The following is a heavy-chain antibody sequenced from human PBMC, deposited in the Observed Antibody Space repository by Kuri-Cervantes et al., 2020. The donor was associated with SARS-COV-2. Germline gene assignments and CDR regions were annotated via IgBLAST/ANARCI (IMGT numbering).Heavy chain of an antibody. Sequence: SETLSLTCTVSGGSISSSSYYWGWIRQPPGKGLEWIGEINHSGSTNYNPSLKSRVTISVDTSKNQFSLKLSSVTAADTAVYYCARGRGIAAAGTGSPAPGYFDLWGRGTLVTVSS. J-gene: IGHJ2*01. D-gene: IGHD6-13*01. CDR2: INHSGST. CDR1: GGSISSSSYY. CDR3: ARGRGIAAAGTGSPAPGYFDL. V-gene: IGHV4-39*07.